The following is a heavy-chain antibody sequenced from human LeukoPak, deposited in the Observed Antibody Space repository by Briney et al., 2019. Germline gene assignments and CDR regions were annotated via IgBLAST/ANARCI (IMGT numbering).Heavy chain of an antibody. CDR1: GGSITSYY. Sequence: PSETLSLTCTVSGGSITSYYWSWIRQPPGKGLEWIGYIHYSGNTNYNPSLKSRVTISGDTSKNQFSLKLTSVTAADTAVYYCARGGRDGYRVSWFDPWGQGTLVTVSS. D-gene: IGHD5-24*01. CDR3: ARGGRDGYRVSWFDP. J-gene: IGHJ5*02. V-gene: IGHV4-59*01. CDR2: IHYSGNT.